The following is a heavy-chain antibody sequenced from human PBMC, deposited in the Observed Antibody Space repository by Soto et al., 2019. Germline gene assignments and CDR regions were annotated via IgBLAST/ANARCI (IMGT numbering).Heavy chain of an antibody. J-gene: IGHJ3*02. Sequence: ASVKVSCKASGGTFSSYTISWVRQAPGQGLEWMGRIIPILGIANYAQKFQGRVTITADKSTSTAYMELSSLRSEDTAVYYCARDRYCSSTSCHSDAFDIWGQGTMVTVSS. CDR3: ARDRYCSSTSCHSDAFDI. CDR2: IIPILGIA. V-gene: IGHV1-69*04. CDR1: GGTFSSYT. D-gene: IGHD2-2*01.